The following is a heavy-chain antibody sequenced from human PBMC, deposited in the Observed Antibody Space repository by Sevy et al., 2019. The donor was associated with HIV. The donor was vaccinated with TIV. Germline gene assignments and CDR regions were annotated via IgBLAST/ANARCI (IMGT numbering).Heavy chain of an antibody. CDR3: ALERLSSAVAEYFHN. CDR1: GFTFNFLS. D-gene: IGHD1-1*01. CDR2: ISFDGSNE. J-gene: IGHJ1*01. Sequence: GGSLRLSCAASGFTFNFLSMHWVRQAPGKGLEWVATISFDGSNEHYADSVKGRFTISRDNSKNSLFLQMNSLRADDSAVYYCALERLSSAVAEYFHNWGQGTLVTVSS. V-gene: IGHV3-30-3*01.